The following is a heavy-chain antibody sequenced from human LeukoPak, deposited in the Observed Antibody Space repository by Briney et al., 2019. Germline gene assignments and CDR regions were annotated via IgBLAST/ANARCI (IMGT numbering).Heavy chain of an antibody. J-gene: IGHJ4*02. CDR2: IYSSGST. Sequence: GGSLRLSCAASGFTFSSYWMSWVRQAPGKGLEWVSVIYSSGSTYYADSVKGRFTISRDNSKNTLYLQMNSLRAEDTAVYYCARDRSSGWYYFDYWGQGTLVTVSS. CDR1: GFTFSSYW. D-gene: IGHD6-19*01. CDR3: ARDRSSGWYYFDY. V-gene: IGHV3-66*01.